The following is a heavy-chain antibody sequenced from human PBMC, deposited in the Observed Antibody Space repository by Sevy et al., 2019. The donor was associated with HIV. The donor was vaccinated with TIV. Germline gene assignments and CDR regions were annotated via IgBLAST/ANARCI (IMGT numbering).Heavy chain of an antibody. CDR1: GYTFTGYY. D-gene: IGHD3-9*01. J-gene: IGHJ5*02. CDR2: INPNSGGT. CDR3: ARGPVRYYDILAGYPNWFDP. V-gene: IGHV1-2*02. Sequence: ASVKVSCKASGYTFTGYYMHWVRQAPGQGLEWMGWINPNSGGTNYTQKFQGRVTMTRDTSISTAYMELGRLRSDDTAGYYCARGPVRYYDILAGYPNWFDPWGQGTLVTVSS.